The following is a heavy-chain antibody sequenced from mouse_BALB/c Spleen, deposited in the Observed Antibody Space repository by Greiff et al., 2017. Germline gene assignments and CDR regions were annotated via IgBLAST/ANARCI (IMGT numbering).Heavy chain of an antibody. CDR2: ISSGGSYT. CDR3: ARYLGEVRRQEGWYFDV. Sequence: EVMLVESGGDLVKPGGSLKLSCAASGFTFSSYGMSWVRQTPDKRLEWVATISSGGSYTYYPDSVKGRFTISRDNAKNTLYLQMSSLKSEDTAMYYCARYLGEVRRQEGWYFDVWGAGTTVTVSS. CDR1: GFTFSSYG. V-gene: IGHV5-6*01. J-gene: IGHJ1*01. D-gene: IGHD2-14*01.